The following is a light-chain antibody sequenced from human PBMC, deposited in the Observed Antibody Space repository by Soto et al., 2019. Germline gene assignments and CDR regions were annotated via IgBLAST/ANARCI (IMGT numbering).Light chain of an antibody. CDR3: SSYTSSSTPGYV. CDR1: SSDVGGYNY. V-gene: IGLV2-14*01. Sequence: QSVLTQPASVSGSPGQSITISCTGTSSDVGGYNYVSWYQQHPGKAPKLMIYEVSNRPSGLSNRFSGSKSGNTASLTISGLQAEDEADYYCSSYTSSSTPGYVFGTGTKLTVL. CDR2: EVS. J-gene: IGLJ1*01.